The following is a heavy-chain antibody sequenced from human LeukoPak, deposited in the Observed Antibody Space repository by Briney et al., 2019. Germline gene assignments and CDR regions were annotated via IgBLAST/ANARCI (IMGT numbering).Heavy chain of an antibody. V-gene: IGHV4-4*07. J-gene: IGHJ2*01. CDR1: GGSISSYY. CDR3: ARIGCYRWSWYFDL. D-gene: IGHD1-26*01. Sequence: SETLSLTCTVSGGSISSYYRSWIRQPAGKGLEWIARIYTSGSANYNPSLKSRVTMSVDTSKNQLSRKLSSVTAADTAVYYCARIGCYRWSWYFDLWGRGTLVTVSS. CDR2: IYTSGSA.